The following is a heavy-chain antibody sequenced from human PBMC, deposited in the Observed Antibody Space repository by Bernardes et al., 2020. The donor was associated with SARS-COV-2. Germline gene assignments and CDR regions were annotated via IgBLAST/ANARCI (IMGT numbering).Heavy chain of an antibody. J-gene: IGHJ4*02. CDR1: GFTFDDYA. Sequence: SLRLSCAASGFTFDDYAMHWVRQAPGKGLEWVSGISWNSGSIGYADSVKGRFTISRDNAKNSLYLQMNSLRAEDTALYYCAKDGYYGSGSFDYWGQGTLVTVSS. CDR2: ISWNSGSI. D-gene: IGHD3-10*01. V-gene: IGHV3-9*01. CDR3: AKDGYYGSGSFDY.